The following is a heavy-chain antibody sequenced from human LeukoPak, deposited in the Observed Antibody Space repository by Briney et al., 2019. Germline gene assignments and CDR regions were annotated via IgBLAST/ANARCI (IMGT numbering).Heavy chain of an antibody. Sequence: ASVKVSCKASGYTFTSYGISWVRQAPGQGLEWMGWISAYNGNTNYAQKLQGRVTMTTDTSTGTAYMELRSLRSDDTAIYYCAREGAAAEDVNWFDPWGQGTLVTVSS. CDR3: AREGAAAEDVNWFDP. CDR2: ISAYNGNT. CDR1: GYTFTSYG. J-gene: IGHJ5*02. D-gene: IGHD6-25*01. V-gene: IGHV1-18*01.